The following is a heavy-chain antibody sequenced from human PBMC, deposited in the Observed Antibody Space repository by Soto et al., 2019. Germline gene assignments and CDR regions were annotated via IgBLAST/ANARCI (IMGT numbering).Heavy chain of an antibody. Sequence: GESLKISCRTSGYKFTSSWIAGVRQVPGKGLEWMGIIFPSDSDTRYSPSFQGQVTISADRSTSTVFLQWASLKASDTAVYFCARKDKSGYFNWFDPWGQGTLVTVSS. J-gene: IGHJ5*02. CDR3: ARKDKSGYFNWFDP. D-gene: IGHD3-22*01. CDR2: IFPSDSDT. CDR1: GYKFTSSW. V-gene: IGHV5-51*01.